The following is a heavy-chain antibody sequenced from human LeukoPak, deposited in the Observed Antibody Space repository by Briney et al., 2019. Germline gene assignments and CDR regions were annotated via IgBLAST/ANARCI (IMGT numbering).Heavy chain of an antibody. J-gene: IGHJ5*02. D-gene: IGHD3-10*01. Sequence: PGGSLRLSCAASGFTFSSYAMHWVRQAPGKGLEWVAVIWYDGSNKYYADSVKGRFTISRDNSKNTLYLQMNSLRAGDTAVYYCARMVRGSFDPWGQGTLVTVSS. CDR3: ARMVRGSFDP. CDR2: IWYDGSNK. V-gene: IGHV3-33*08. CDR1: GFTFSSYA.